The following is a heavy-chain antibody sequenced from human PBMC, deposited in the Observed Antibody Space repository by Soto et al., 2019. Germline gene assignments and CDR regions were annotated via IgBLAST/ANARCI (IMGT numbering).Heavy chain of an antibody. CDR3: ARGPNSSGWYLVDS. CDR1: GDSISSYY. J-gene: IGHJ4*02. CDR2: IHYSGST. Sequence: PSETLSLTCTVSGDSISSYYWNWIRQAPGKALEWIGYIHYSGSTNYDPSLRSRVTISLDTSRNQFSLKLTSVTAADTAIYYCARGPNSSGWYLVDSWGQGTLVTVS. V-gene: IGHV4-59*01. D-gene: IGHD6-19*01.